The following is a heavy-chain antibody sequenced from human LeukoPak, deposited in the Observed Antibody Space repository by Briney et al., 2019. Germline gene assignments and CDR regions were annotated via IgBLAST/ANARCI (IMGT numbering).Heavy chain of an antibody. Sequence: SVKVSCKASGGTLSRYAISWVRQAPGQGLEWMGGIIPIFGTTNYAQKFQGRVTITADESTSTAYMELSSLRSEDTAVYYCARSYYDYVWGSYYYYMDVWGKGTTVTISS. CDR3: ARSYYDYVWGSYYYYMDV. CDR1: GGTLSRYA. J-gene: IGHJ6*03. CDR2: IIPIFGTT. V-gene: IGHV1-69*13. D-gene: IGHD3-16*01.